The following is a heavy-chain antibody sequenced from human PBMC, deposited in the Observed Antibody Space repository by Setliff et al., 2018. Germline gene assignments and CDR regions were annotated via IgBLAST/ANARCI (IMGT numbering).Heavy chain of an antibody. CDR1: GFTFSNAW. V-gene: IGHV3-15*01. D-gene: IGHD2-15*01. CDR3: TTDCSGARCSS. J-gene: IGHJ5*02. Sequence: GGSLRLSCAASGFTFSNAWMSWVRQAPGKGLEWVGRIKSITDGGTTDYAAPVKGRFTISRDDSENTLYLQLNSLKTEDTAVYYCTTDCSGARCSSWGQGTLVTVSS. CDR2: IKSITDGGTT.